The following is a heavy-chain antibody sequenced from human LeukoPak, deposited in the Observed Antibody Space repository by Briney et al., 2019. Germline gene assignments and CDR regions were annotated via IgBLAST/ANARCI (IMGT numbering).Heavy chain of an antibody. J-gene: IGHJ6*02. Sequence: PSETLSLTCTVSGGSFSSHYWSWIRQPPGKGLEWIGYISYIGSANYNPSLKSRVTMSVDTSKNQFSLKLSSVTAADTAVYYCARDQQLRYFDWLSTDYYYYGMDVSGQGTTVTVSS. CDR3: ARDQQLRYFDWLSTDYYYYGMDV. CDR1: GGSFSSHY. V-gene: IGHV4-59*11. CDR2: ISYIGSA. D-gene: IGHD3-9*01.